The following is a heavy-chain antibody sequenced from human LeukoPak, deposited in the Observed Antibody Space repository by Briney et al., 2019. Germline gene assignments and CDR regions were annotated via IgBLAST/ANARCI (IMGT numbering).Heavy chain of an antibody. CDR2: IRYDGSNK. V-gene: IGHV3-30*02. J-gene: IGHJ5*02. Sequence: PGGSLRLSCAASGFTFSSYGMHWVRQAPGKGLEWVAFIRYDGSNKYYADSVKGRFTISRDNSKNTLYLQMNSLRAEDTAVYYCAKLGGQLLFLWWFDPWGQGTLVTVSS. D-gene: IGHD2-2*01. CDR1: GFTFSSYG. CDR3: AKLGGQLLFLWWFDP.